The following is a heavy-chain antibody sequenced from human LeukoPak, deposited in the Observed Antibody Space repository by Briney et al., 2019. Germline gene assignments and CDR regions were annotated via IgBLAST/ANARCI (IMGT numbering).Heavy chain of an antibody. Sequence: PGGSLRLSCAASGFTFSSYTMNWVRQAPGKGLEWVSSISGSSSYMFYADSVKGRFTISRDNTKNSLYLHMNSLRADDTAVYYCARVRDLYRDYWGQGTLATVSS. V-gene: IGHV3-21*01. CDR1: GFTFSSYT. CDR3: ARVRDLYRDY. CDR2: ISGSSSYM. D-gene: IGHD2-2*02. J-gene: IGHJ4*02.